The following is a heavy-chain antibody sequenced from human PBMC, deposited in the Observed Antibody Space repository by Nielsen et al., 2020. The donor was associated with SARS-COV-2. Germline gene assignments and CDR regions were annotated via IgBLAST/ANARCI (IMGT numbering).Heavy chain of an antibody. CDR3: ANGGFSTYGMDV. V-gene: IGHV3-9*01. D-gene: IGHD3-3*01. CDR2: ISWNSGSI. Sequence: LSLTCAASGFTFDDYAMHWVRQAPGKGLEWVSGISWNSGSIGYADSVKGRFTISRDNAKNSLYLQMNSLRAEDTALYYCANGGFSTYGMDVWGQGTTVTVSS. CDR1: GFTFDDYA. J-gene: IGHJ6*02.